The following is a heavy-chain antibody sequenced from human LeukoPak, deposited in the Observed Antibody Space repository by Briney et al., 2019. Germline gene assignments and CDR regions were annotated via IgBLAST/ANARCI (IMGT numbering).Heavy chain of an antibody. CDR3: ARDTCDGVTCYNWFDP. CDR2: INPNRGGT. J-gene: IGHJ5*02. Sequence: GAAVKVSCKASVYSFNDYYIHWGRQAPGQGLEWIGWINPNRGGTSYAHKFQGRVTMTRDASITTPHMELSSLRSDDTDMYYCARDTCDGVTCYNWFDPWGQGTLVTVSS. D-gene: IGHD4-17*01. V-gene: IGHV1-2*02. CDR1: VYSFNDYY.